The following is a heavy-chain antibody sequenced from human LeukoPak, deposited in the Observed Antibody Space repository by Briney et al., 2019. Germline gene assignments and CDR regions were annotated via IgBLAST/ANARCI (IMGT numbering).Heavy chain of an antibody. Sequence: PSETLSLTCNVYGGSISSYYWSWIRQPPGKGLEWIGYIYYSGGTNYNPSLKSRVTISVDTSKNQFSLKLTSVTAADTAVYYCARFEGYDFLTGYAYYFDYWGQGTLVTASS. V-gene: IGHV4-59*01. D-gene: IGHD3-9*01. CDR3: ARFEGYDFLTGYAYYFDY. CDR1: GGSISSYY. J-gene: IGHJ4*02. CDR2: IYYSGGT.